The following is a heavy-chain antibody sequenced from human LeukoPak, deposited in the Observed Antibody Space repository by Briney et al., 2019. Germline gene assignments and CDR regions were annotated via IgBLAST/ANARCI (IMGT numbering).Heavy chain of an antibody. CDR2: IYYSGST. J-gene: IGHJ4*02. CDR3: ARDPIFGSGFDY. V-gene: IGHV4-59*01. Sequence: SETLSLTCTVSGGSISGYYWSWIRQPPGKGLEWIGYIYYSGSTNYNPSLKSRVTISVDTSKNQFSLKLSSVTAADTAVYYCARDPIFGSGFDYWGQGTLVTVSS. CDR1: GGSISGYY. D-gene: IGHD3-10*01.